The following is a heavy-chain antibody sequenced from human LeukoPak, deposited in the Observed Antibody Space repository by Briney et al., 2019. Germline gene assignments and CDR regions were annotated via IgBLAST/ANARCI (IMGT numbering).Heavy chain of an antibody. CDR3: ASTRPDYYYGSGSYFL. Sequence: GGSLRLSCAASGFTVSSNYMSWVRQAPGKGLEWVSVIYSGGSTYYADSVEGRFTISRDNSKNTLYLQMNSLRAEDTAVYYCASTRPDYYYGSGSYFLWGQGTLVTVSS. CDR2: IYSGGST. J-gene: IGHJ4*02. V-gene: IGHV3-53*01. CDR1: GFTVSSNY. D-gene: IGHD3-10*01.